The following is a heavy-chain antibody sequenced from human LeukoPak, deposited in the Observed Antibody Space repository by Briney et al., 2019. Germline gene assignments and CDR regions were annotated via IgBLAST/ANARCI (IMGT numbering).Heavy chain of an antibody. CDR1: GFTFSSYA. CDR2: ISGSGGST. D-gene: IGHD6-19*01. J-gene: IGHJ4*02. V-gene: IGHV3-23*01. Sequence: PGGSLRLSCAASGFTFSSYAMSWVRQAPGKGREWVSAISGSGGSTYYADSVKGRFTISRDNSKNTLYLQMNSLRAEDTAVYYCAKGAVAGNQKLGGYWGQGTLVTVSS. CDR3: AKGAVAGNQKLGGY.